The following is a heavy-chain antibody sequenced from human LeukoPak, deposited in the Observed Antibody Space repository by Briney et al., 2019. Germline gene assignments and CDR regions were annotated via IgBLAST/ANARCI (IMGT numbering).Heavy chain of an antibody. CDR1: GFSFSSYV. CDR2: ISGNGGST. CDR3: AKGIELWLTYFDH. J-gene: IGHJ4*02. V-gene: IGHV3-23*01. D-gene: IGHD5-18*01. Sequence: GGSLRLSCVAYGFSFSSYVMNWVRQAPGTGLEWVSAISGNGGSTYYADSVKGRFTISRDNSKNTLSLQMNSQRAEDTAVYYCAKGIELWLTYFDHWGQGTLVTASS.